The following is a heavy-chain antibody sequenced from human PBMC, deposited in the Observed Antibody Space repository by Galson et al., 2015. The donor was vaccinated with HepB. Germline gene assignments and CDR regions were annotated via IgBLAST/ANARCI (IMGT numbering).Heavy chain of an antibody. Sequence: SVKVSCRASGYTFTSYAMHWVRQAPGQRLEWMGWINAGNGNTKYSQKFQGRATITRDTSASTAYMELSSLRSEDTAVYYCARGGKVLRFLEWKNWFDPWGQGTLVTVSS. CDR1: GYTFTSYA. CDR3: ARGGKVLRFLEWKNWFDP. D-gene: IGHD3-3*01. J-gene: IGHJ5*02. CDR2: INAGNGNT. V-gene: IGHV1-3*01.